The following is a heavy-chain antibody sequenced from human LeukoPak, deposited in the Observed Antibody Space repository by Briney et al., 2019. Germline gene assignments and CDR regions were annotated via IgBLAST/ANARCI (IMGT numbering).Heavy chain of an antibody. CDR3: ASLIYCGGDCL. CDR1: GVSFSGYY. J-gene: IGHJ4*02. D-gene: IGHD2-21*02. V-gene: IGHV4-34*01. Sequence: SETLSVTCAVYGVSFSGYYWSWIRQPPEKGLEWIGDINHSGSTNYNPSLKSRVTMSVDTSKNQFSLKLNSVTAADTAVYYCASLIYCGGDCLWGQGTLVSVSS. CDR2: INHSGST.